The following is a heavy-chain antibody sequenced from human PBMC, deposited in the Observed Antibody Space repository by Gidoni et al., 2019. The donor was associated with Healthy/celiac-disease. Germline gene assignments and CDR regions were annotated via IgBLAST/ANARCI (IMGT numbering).Heavy chain of an antibody. V-gene: IGHV1-2*02. Sequence: QVQLVQSGAEVKKPGASVKVSCKASGYTFTGYYMHWVRQAPGQGLEWMGWINPNSCGTNYAQKFQGRVTMTRDTSISTAYMELSRLRSDDTAVYYCARLWFGELLRVGYQGWFDPWGQGTLVTVSS. CDR1: GYTFTGYY. D-gene: IGHD3-10*01. J-gene: IGHJ5*02. CDR3: ARLWFGELLRVGYQGWFDP. CDR2: INPNSCGT.